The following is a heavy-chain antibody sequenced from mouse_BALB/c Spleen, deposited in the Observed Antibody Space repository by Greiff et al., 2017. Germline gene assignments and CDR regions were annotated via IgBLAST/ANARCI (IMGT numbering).Heavy chain of an antibody. CDR1: GYTFTSYC. CDR2: IVPSNSET. CDR3: ARSSYCGYFDY. D-gene: IGHD1-1*01. V-gene: IGHV1-69*02. J-gene: IGHJ2*01. Sequence: VQLQQSGPELVRPAASVSLSCKASGYTFTSYCMRWVKQRPGQGLVWLGMIVPSNSETRLNQKFKDKATLNVDKSSNTAYMQLRSLTSEDSAVYYYARSSYCGYFDYWGQGTTLTVSS.